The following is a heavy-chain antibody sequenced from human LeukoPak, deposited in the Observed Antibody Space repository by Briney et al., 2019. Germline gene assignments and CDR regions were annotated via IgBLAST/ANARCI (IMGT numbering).Heavy chain of an antibody. V-gene: IGHV4-4*09. CDR3: ARHGGSYLDVRMDV. D-gene: IGHD1-26*01. J-gene: IGHJ6*04. CDR2: IYTSGST. CDR1: GGSISSYY. Sequence: SETLSLTCTVSGGSISSYYWSWIRQPPGKGLEWIGYIYTSGSTNYNPSLKSRVTISVDTSKNQFSLKLSSVTAADTAVYYCARHGGSYLDVRMDVWGKGTAVTVSS.